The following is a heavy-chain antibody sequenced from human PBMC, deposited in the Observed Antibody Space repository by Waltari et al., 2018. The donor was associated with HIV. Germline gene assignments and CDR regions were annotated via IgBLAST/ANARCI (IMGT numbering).Heavy chain of an antibody. CDR2: IWYDGSNK. Sequence: QVQLVESGGGVVQPGRSLRLSCAASGFTFSSYGMHWVRQAPGKGLEWVAVIWYDGSNKYYADSVKGRFTISRDNSKNTLYLQMNSLRAEDTAVYYCARQSSGWYKSFDYWGQGTLVTVSS. J-gene: IGHJ4*02. D-gene: IGHD6-19*01. CDR3: ARQSSGWYKSFDY. CDR1: GFTFSSYG. V-gene: IGHV3-33*01.